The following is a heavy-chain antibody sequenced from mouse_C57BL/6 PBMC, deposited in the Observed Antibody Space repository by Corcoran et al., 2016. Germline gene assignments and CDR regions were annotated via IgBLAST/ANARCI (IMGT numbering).Heavy chain of an antibody. J-gene: IGHJ4*01. CDR3: ARDEGYYYGSSHAMDY. CDR1: GYSITSGYY. V-gene: IGHV3-6*01. Sequence: DVQLQESGPGLVKPSQSLSLTCSVTGYSITSGYYWNWIRQFPGNKLEWMGYISYDGSNNYNPSLKNRISITRDTSKNQFFLKLNSVTTEDTATYYCARDEGYYYGSSHAMDYWGQGTSVTVSS. D-gene: IGHD1-1*01. CDR2: ISYDGSN.